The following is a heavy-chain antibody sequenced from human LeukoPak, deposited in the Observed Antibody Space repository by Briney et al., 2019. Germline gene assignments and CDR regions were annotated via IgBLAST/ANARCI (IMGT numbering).Heavy chain of an antibody. CDR1: GFTFSSYA. CDR2: TSTSGGST. Sequence: GGSLRLSCAASGFTFSSYAMNWVRQAPGKGLEWVSTTSTSGGSTYHADSVKGRFTTSRDNSKNMLYLQMNSLRAEDTAVYYCAKGAGIQLWPSFDYWGQGTLVAVSS. CDR3: AKGAGIQLWPSFDY. V-gene: IGHV3-23*01. D-gene: IGHD5-18*01. J-gene: IGHJ4*02.